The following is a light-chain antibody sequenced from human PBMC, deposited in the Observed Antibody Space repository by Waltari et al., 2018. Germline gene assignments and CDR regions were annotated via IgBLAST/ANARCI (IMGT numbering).Light chain of an antibody. J-gene: IGLJ3*02. Sequence: QSALTQPRSVSGSPGQSVTISCTGTSSDVGGYNYVYWHQQHPGKAPKLMIYDVSKRPSGVPDRFSGSKSGNTASLTISGLQAEDEADYYCCSYAGSYTWVFGGGTKLTVL. CDR1: SSDVGGYNY. CDR2: DVS. V-gene: IGLV2-11*01. CDR3: CSYAGSYTWV.